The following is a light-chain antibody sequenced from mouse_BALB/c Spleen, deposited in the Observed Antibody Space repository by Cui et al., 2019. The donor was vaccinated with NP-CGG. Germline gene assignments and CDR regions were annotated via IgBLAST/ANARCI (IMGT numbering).Light chain of an antibody. V-gene: IGLV1*01. J-gene: IGLJ1*01. CDR2: GTN. Sequence: QAVVTQESALTTSPGETVTLTCRSSTGAVTTSNYANWVQEKPDHLFTGLMGGTNNRAPGVPARFSGSLIGGKAALTITGARTEDEALYFCALWYSNHWVFGGGTKLTVL. CDR1: TGAVTTSNY. CDR3: ALWYSNHWV.